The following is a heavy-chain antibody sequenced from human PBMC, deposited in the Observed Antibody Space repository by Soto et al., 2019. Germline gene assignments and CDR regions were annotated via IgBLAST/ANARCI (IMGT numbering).Heavy chain of an antibody. Sequence: GGSLRLSCAASGFSFSNYWMSWVRQAPGKGLEWVANIKHDGSETYYVDSVKGRFTISRDNAKKSVYLQMNSVRAEDTAVYYCVRPLGWRDGFDIWGQGTMVTVSS. J-gene: IGHJ3*02. V-gene: IGHV3-7*01. D-gene: IGHD6-19*01. CDR1: GFSFSNYW. CDR3: VRPLGWRDGFDI. CDR2: IKHDGSET.